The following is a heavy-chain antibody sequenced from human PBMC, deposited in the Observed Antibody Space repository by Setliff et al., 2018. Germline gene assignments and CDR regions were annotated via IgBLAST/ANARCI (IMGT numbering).Heavy chain of an antibody. CDR2: IYYSGIT. CDR1: GGSISSYY. J-gene: IGHJ4*02. V-gene: IGHV4-59*01. Sequence: SETLSLTCSVSGGSISSYYWSWIRQPPGKGLEWIGYIYYSGITTYNPSLKSRVTISVDTSKNQFSLKLSSVTAADTAVYYCARLYSGYDNLFDYWGQGTLVTVS. CDR3: ARLYSGYDNLFDY. D-gene: IGHD5-12*01.